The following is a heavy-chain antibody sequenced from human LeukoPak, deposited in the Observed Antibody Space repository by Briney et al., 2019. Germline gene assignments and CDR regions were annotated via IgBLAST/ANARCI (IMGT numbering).Heavy chain of an antibody. CDR2: ISYDGRNQ. J-gene: IGHJ4*02. CDR1: GFTFSSYA. Sequence: GGSLRLSCAASGFTFSSYAFHWVRQAPGKGLEWVAVISYDGRNQNFADSVKGRFTISRDNSKNTLYLQMNSLRTEDTAVYYCASAAGPFDNWGQGTLVTVSS. V-gene: IGHV3-30*04. CDR3: ASAAGPFDN. D-gene: IGHD6-13*01.